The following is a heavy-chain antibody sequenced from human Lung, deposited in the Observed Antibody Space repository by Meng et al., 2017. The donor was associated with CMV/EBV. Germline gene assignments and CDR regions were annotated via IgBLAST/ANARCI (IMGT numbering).Heavy chain of an antibody. CDR2: ISYDGSNK. CDR1: GFTFNTYA. D-gene: IGHD3-22*01. V-gene: IGHV3-30*04. CDR3: VRDQGGESMIAVVIGRFGMDV. J-gene: IGHJ6*02. Sequence: SXAASGFTFNTYAMHWVRQAPGKGLEWVAVISYDGSNKYNADSVQGRLTISRDNSKNNLYLQMNSLTVEDTAVYYCVRDQGGESMIAVVIGRFGMDVGGQGXTVXV.